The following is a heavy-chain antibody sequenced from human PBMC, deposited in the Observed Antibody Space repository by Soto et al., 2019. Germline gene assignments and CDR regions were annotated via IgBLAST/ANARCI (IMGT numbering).Heavy chain of an antibody. J-gene: IGHJ4*02. V-gene: IGHV4-39*01. Sequence: KTSETLSLTCTVSGGSISSSSYYWGWIRQPPGKGLEWIGSIYYSGSTYYNPSLKSRVTISVDTSKNQFSLKLSSVTAADTAVYYCARQGTVTPYDYWGQGTLVTVSS. CDR2: IYYSGST. CDR3: ARQGTVTPYDY. D-gene: IGHD4-17*01. CDR1: GGSISSSSYY.